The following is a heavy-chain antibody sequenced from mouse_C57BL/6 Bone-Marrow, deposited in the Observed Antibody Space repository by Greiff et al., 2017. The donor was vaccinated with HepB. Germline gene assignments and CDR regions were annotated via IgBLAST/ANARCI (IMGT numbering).Heavy chain of an antibody. CDR3: ARDRTCFIMDY. Sequence: ESGPGLVKPSQSLSLTCSVTGYSITSGYYWNWIRQFPGNKLEWMGYISYDGSNNYNPSLKNRISITRDTSKNQFFRKLNSVTTEDTATYYCARDRTCFIMDYWGQGTSVTVSS. D-gene: IGHD1-1*01. CDR1: GYSITSGYY. J-gene: IGHJ4*01. V-gene: IGHV3-6*01. CDR2: ISYDGSN.